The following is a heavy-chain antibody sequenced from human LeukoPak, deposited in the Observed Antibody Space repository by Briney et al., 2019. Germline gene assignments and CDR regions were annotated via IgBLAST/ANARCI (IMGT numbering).Heavy chain of an antibody. V-gene: IGHV4-59*01. D-gene: IGHD3-22*01. Sequence: SETLSLICTVSGGSISSYYWSWIRQPPGKGLEWIGYIYYSGSTNYNPSLKSRVTISVDTSKNQFSLKLSSVTAADTAVYYCARVGTYYYDSSGYTFDYWGQGTLVTVSS. CDR1: GGSISSYY. CDR3: ARVGTYYYDSSGYTFDY. CDR2: IYYSGST. J-gene: IGHJ4*02.